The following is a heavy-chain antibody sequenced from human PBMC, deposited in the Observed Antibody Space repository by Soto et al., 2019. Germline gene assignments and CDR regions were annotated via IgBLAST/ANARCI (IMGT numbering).Heavy chain of an antibody. Sequence: SETLSLTRTVSGGSISRYYWSWIRQPPGKGLEWIGYIYYSGSTNYNPSLKSRVTISVDTSKNQFSLKLSSVTAADTAVYYCARRIEEAEGDWFDPWGQRTLVTVSS. D-gene: IGHD6-13*01. CDR1: GGSISRYY. J-gene: IGHJ5*02. CDR3: ARRIEEAEGDWFDP. CDR2: IYYSGST. V-gene: IGHV4-59*01.